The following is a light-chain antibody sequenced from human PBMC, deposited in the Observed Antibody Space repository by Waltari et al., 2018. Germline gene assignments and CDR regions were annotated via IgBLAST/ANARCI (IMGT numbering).Light chain of an antibody. J-gene: IGKJ1*01. CDR1: QSVSRT. CDR3: QHYVRLPVT. V-gene: IGKV3-20*01. Sequence: ELVLTQSPGTLSLSPGERATLSCRASQSVSRTLAWYHQKPGQAPRLLIYGASTRATGIPERFSGGGSGTDFSLTISRQEPEDFAVYYCQHYVRLPVTFGQGTKVEIK. CDR2: GAS.